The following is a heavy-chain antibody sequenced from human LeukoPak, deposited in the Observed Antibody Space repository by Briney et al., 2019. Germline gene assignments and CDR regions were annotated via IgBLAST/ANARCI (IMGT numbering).Heavy chain of an antibody. J-gene: IGHJ3*02. Sequence: SETLSLTCTVSGGSISSYYWSWIRQPPGKGLEWIGYIYHSGSTYYNPSLKSRVTISVDRSKNQFSLKLSSVTAADTAVYYCARKRDYYDSSGYYSGAFDIWGQGTMVTVSS. CDR3: ARKRDYYDSSGYYSGAFDI. CDR1: GGSISSYY. D-gene: IGHD3-22*01. V-gene: IGHV4-59*12. CDR2: IYHSGST.